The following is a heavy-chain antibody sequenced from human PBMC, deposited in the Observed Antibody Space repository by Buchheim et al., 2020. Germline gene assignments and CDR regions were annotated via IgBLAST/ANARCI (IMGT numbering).Heavy chain of an antibody. CDR3: AGSDSSALVYYYYGMDV. Sequence: QVQLQESGPGLVKPSETLSLTCTVSGGSISSYYWSWIRQPPGKGLEWIGYIYYSGSTNYNPSLKSRVTISVDTSKNQFSLKLSSVTAADTAVYYCAGSDSSALVYYYYGMDVWGQGTT. CDR1: GGSISSYY. D-gene: IGHD6-19*01. J-gene: IGHJ6*02. V-gene: IGHV4-59*01. CDR2: IYYSGST.